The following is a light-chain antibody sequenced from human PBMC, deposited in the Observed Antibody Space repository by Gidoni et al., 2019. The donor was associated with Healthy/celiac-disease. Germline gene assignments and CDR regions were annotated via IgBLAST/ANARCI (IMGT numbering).Light chain of an antibody. CDR1: QSVNSY. J-gene: IGKJ5*01. Sequence: EIVFTQSPATLSLSPGERATLPCRASQSVNSYLAWYQQKPGQAPRLLIYDASNRATGIPARFSGSGSGTDFTLTISSLEPEDFAVYYCQQRSNWPITFGQGTRLEIK. V-gene: IGKV3-11*01. CDR2: DAS. CDR3: QQRSNWPIT.